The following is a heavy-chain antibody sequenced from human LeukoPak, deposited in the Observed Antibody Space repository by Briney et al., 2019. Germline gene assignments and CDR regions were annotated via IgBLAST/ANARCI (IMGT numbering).Heavy chain of an antibody. CDR3: ARGTYDFWSGYYYFDY. CDR1: GGSFSGYY. CDR2: INHSGST. Sequence: SETLSLTCAVYGGSFSGYYWSWIRQPPGKGLEWIGEINHSGSTNYNPSLKSRVTISVDTSKNQFSLKLSSVTAADTAVHYCARGTYDFWSGYYYFDYWGQGTLVTVSS. V-gene: IGHV4-34*01. J-gene: IGHJ4*02. D-gene: IGHD3-3*01.